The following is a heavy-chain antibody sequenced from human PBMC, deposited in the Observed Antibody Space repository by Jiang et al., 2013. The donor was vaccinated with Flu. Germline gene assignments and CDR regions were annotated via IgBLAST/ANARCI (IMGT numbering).Heavy chain of an antibody. CDR1: GGSVSSEVYY. D-gene: IGHD1-1*01. V-gene: IGHV4-39*01. CDR2: IYYSGRT. CDR3: ARHAGPNPSYNHGRDV. J-gene: IGHJ6*02. Sequence: LLKPSETVSLNCTVSGGSVSSEVYYWAWIRQPPGKGLEWIASIYYSGRTYSNPSLKSRITISVATSKKQISLKLRSVTATDTAVYYCARHAGPNPSYNHGRDVWGQGTTVIVSS.